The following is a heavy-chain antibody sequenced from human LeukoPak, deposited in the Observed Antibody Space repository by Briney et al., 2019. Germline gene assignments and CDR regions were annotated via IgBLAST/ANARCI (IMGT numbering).Heavy chain of an antibody. V-gene: IGHV3-21*01. CDR3: ARYVVVVVATDSNFDY. CDR2: ISTSSSYI. J-gene: IGHJ4*02. Sequence: PGGSLRLSCAASGFTFSRHNMNWVRQAPVKGLEWVSSISTSSSYIYYADSVKGRFTISRDNAKNSLYLQMNSLRPEDTAVYYCARYVVVVVATDSNFDYWGQGTLVTVSS. CDR1: GFTFSRHN. D-gene: IGHD2-15*01.